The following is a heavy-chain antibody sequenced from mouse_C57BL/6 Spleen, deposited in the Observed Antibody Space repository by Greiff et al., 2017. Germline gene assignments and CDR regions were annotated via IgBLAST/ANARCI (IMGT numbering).Heavy chain of an antibody. Sequence: GGGLVQPKGSLKLSCAASGFTFNTYAMHWVRQAPGKGLEWVARIRSNCCYYATYYAESVKDRFTISRDDPQSMLYLQMNNLKTEDTAMYYCGIYSNYEAMDYWGQGTSVTVSS. CDR3: GIYSNYEAMDY. CDR1: GFTFNTYA. CDR2: IRSNCCYYAT. V-gene: IGHV10-3*01. J-gene: IGHJ4*01. D-gene: IGHD2-5*01.